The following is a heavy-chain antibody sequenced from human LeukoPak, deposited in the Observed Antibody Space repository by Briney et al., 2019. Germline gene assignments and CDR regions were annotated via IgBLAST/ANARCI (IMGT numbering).Heavy chain of an antibody. CDR3: ARDGGVSGYDLLDY. Sequence: GGSLRLSCAASGFTFSSYAMSWVRQAPGKGLEWVANINQDGSEKYYVDSVKGRFTISRDNAKNSVYLQMSSLRAEDTAVYYCARDGGVSGYDLLDYWGQGTLVTVSS. CDR2: INQDGSEK. J-gene: IGHJ4*02. CDR1: GFTFSSYA. D-gene: IGHD5-12*01. V-gene: IGHV3-7*01.